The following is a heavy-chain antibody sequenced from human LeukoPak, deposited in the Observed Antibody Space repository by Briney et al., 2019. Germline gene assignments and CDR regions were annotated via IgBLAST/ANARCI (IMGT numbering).Heavy chain of an antibody. J-gene: IGHJ6*03. V-gene: IGHV1-18*01. CDR1: GYTFTSYG. CDR2: ISAYNGNT. CDR3: ARDYYYYMDV. Sequence: AASVKVSCKASGYTFTSYGISWVRQAPGQGPEWMGWISAYNGNTNYAQKLQGRVTMTTDTSTGTAYMELRSLRSDDTAVYYCARDYYYYMDVWGKGTTVTVSS.